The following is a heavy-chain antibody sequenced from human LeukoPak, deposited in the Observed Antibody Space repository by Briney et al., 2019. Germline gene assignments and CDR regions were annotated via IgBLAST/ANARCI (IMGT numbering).Heavy chain of an antibody. CDR2: ISGRGGST. D-gene: IGHD2-2*01. CDR3: AKTGGYCSSASCPDKYGMDV. V-gene: IGHV3-23*01. J-gene: IGHJ6*04. Sequence: PGGSLRLSCAAAGFTFSSYAMSWVRQAPGKGLEWVSGISGRGGSTYYADSVQGRFTISRDNSKNTLYLQMNSLRAEDTAVYYCAKTGGYCSSASCPDKYGMDVWGKGTTVTVSS. CDR1: GFTFSSYA.